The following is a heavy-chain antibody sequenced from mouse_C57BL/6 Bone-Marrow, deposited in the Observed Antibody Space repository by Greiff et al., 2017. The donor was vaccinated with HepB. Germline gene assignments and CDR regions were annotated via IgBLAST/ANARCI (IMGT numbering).Heavy chain of an antibody. D-gene: IGHD1-1*01. CDR1: GYTFTSYG. CDR3: ARRPSITTVVVHWYFDV. J-gene: IGHJ1*03. V-gene: IGHV1-81*01. Sequence: VQLQQSGAELARPGASVKLSCKASGYTFTSYGISWVKQSTGQGLEWIGEIDPRSGNTYYNEKFKGKATLTADKSSSTAYMELRSLTSEDSAVYFCARRPSITTVVVHWYFDVWGTGTTVTVSS. CDR2: IDPRSGNT.